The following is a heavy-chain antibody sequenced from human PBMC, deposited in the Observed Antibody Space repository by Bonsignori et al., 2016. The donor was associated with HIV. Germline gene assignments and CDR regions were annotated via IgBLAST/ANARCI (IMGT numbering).Heavy chain of an antibody. CDR2: IYPGDSDT. V-gene: IGHV5-51*01. Sequence: WIRQPPGKGLEWMGIIYPGDSDTRYSPSFQGQVTISADKSISTAYLQWSSLKASDTAMYYCARHTLSYYYYYMDVWGKGTTVTVSS. J-gene: IGHJ6*03. CDR3: ARHTLSYYYYYMDV.